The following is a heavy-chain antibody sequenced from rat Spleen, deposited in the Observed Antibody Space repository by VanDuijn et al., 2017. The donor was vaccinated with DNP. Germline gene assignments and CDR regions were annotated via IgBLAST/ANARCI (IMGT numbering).Heavy chain of an antibody. CDR3: ARLLNYGSYRYYAMDA. V-gene: IGHV5-25*01. CDR1: GFTISDYY. CDR2: FSTGGGNT. D-gene: IGHD1-3*01. Sequence: EVQLVEPGGGLVHPGGYMKLTSAVPGFTISDYYMACVRQAPTKGLEWVAAFSTGGGNTYYPDSVKGRFTISRDNAKSTLYLQMDSLRSEDTASYYCARLLNYGSYRYYAMDAWGPGTMVTVSS. J-gene: IGHJ1*01.